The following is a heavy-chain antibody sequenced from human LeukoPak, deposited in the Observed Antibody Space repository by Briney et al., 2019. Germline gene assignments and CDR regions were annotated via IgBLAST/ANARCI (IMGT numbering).Heavy chain of an antibody. J-gene: IGHJ6*03. CDR1: GYTFTGYY. CDR3: ARGPRITLVRGGQWYYYMDV. Sequence: ASVKVSCKASGYTFTGYYMHWVRQAPGQGLEWMGIINPSGGSTNYAQRFQGRVTMTRDTSTSTVYMELSSLRSEDTAVYYCARGPRITLVRGGQWYYYMDVWGKGTTVTISS. CDR2: INPSGGST. D-gene: IGHD3-10*01. V-gene: IGHV1-46*01.